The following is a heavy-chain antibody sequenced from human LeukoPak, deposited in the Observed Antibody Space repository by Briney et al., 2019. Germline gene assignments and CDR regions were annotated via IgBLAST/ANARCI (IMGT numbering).Heavy chain of an antibody. V-gene: IGHV1-69*06. J-gene: IGHJ4*02. CDR3: ARDQLDLAAAGTPAYYFDY. Sequence: SVKVSCKASGGTFSSYAISWVRQAPGQGLEWMGGIIPIFGTANYAQKFQGRVTITADKSTSTAYMELSSLRSEDTAVYYCARDQLDLAAAGTPAYYFDYWGQGTLVTVPS. CDR1: GGTFSSYA. D-gene: IGHD6-13*01. CDR2: IIPIFGTA.